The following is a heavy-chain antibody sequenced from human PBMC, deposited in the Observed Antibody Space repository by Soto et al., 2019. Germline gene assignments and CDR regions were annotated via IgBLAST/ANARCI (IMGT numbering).Heavy chain of an antibody. CDR1: GYTFTSYG. CDR2: ISAYSGTT. Sequence: ASLKVACKTAGYTFTSYGSGCVRHANGQGLEWMGWISAYSGTTGYAQKFQGRVTMTRNTSISTAYMELGSLRSEDTAVYYCAREHSSSWRFDYWGQGTLVTVSS. D-gene: IGHD6-13*01. CDR3: AREHSSSWRFDY. J-gene: IGHJ4*02. V-gene: IGHV1-8*02.